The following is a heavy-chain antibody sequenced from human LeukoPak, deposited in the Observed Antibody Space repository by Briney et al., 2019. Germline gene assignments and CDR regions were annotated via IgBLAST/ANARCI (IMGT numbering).Heavy chain of an antibody. V-gene: IGHV3-7*03. CDR1: GFSFNNYR. Sequence: HPGGSLRLSCVASGFSFNNYRMTWVRQAPGKGLEWVANIKQDGSEKQYVDSVKGRFAISRDNAKKSLYLQINTLRAEDTAVYYCAKSLGYCSGGPRQSGCWGQGTLVTVSS. J-gene: IGHJ4*02. D-gene: IGHD2-15*01. CDR2: IKQDGSEK. CDR3: AKSLGYCSGGPRQSGC.